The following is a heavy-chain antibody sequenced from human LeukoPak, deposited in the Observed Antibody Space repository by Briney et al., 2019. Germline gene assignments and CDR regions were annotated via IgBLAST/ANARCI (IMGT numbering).Heavy chain of an antibody. Sequence: ASVKVSCKASGYTFTSYGISWVRQAPGQGLEWMGWISAYNGTTNYAQKLQGRVTMTTDTSTSTAYMELRSLRSDDTAVYYCAREQPRTYYYDSRGYYYEDYWSQGTLVTVSS. CDR3: AREQPRTYYYDSRGYYYEDY. D-gene: IGHD3-22*01. V-gene: IGHV1-18*01. CDR2: ISAYNGTT. J-gene: IGHJ4*01. CDR1: GYTFTSYG.